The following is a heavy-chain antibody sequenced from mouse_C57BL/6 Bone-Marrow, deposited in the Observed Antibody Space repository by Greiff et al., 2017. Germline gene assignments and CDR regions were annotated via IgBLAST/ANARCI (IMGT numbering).Heavy chain of an antibody. CDR1: GFTFSSYA. CDR3: ARDQELRGDY. CDR2: ISDGGSYT. Sequence: DVKLVESGGGLMKPGGSLKLSCAASGFTFSSYAMSWVRQTPEKRLEWVATISDGGSYTYYPDNVKGRFTISRDNAKNNLYLQMSHLKSEDTAMYYCARDQELRGDYWGQGTTLTVSS. J-gene: IGHJ2*01. D-gene: IGHD1-1*01. V-gene: IGHV5-4*01.